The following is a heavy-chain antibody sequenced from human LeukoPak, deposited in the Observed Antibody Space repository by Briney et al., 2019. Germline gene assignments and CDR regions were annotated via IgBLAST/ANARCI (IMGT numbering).Heavy chain of an antibody. V-gene: IGHV3-48*03. Sequence: PGGSLRLSCAASGFSFSSYEMNWVRQAPGKGLEWVSYISSGGRTIYYADSVKGRFTISRDNAKNSLYLQMSSLRAEDTAVCYCARFGDAFDIWGQGTMVTVSS. CDR3: ARFGDAFDI. J-gene: IGHJ3*02. CDR1: GFSFSSYE. D-gene: IGHD3-10*01. CDR2: ISSGGRTI.